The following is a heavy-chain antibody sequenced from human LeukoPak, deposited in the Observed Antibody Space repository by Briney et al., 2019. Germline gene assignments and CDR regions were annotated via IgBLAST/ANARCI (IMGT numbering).Heavy chain of an antibody. CDR2: IYHSGST. CDR1: GGSISSGGYS. V-gene: IGHV4-30-2*01. CDR3: ARVGGTNYYYYGMDV. D-gene: IGHD1-1*01. Sequence: SQTLSLTCAVSGGSISSGGYSWSWIRQPPGKGLEWIGYIYHSGSTYYNPSLKSRVTISVDRSKNQFSLKLSSVTAADTAVYYCARVGGTNYYYYGMDVWGQGTTVTVSS. J-gene: IGHJ6*02.